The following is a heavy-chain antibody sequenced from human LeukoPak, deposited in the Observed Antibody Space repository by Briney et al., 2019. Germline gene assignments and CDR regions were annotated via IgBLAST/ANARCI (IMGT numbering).Heavy chain of an antibody. CDR3: TRGPFYDSSAYHSFDY. CDR2: ISGSGGST. J-gene: IGHJ4*02. D-gene: IGHD3-22*01. CDR1: GFTFNNYA. Sequence: PGGSLRLSCAVSGFTFNNYAMSWVRQAPGKGLEWVSGISGSGGSTYYAGSVKGRFAMSRDNSKNTLYLQMSSLRAEDTAVYYCTRGPFYDSSAYHSFDYWGQGTLVTVSS. V-gene: IGHV3-23*01.